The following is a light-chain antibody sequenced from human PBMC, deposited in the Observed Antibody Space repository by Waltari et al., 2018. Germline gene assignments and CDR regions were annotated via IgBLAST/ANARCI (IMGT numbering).Light chain of an antibody. J-gene: IGKJ1*01. CDR3: QQYYTTPRT. Sequence: DIVMTQSPDSLAVSLGERATINCKSSQSVLYSSNNKNYLAWYQQKPGQLPNLLIYWASTRESGVPDRFSGIESWTDFTLTISSLQAEDVAVYYCQQYYTTPRTFGQGTKVEIK. CDR2: WAS. CDR1: QSVLYSSNNKNY. V-gene: IGKV4-1*01.